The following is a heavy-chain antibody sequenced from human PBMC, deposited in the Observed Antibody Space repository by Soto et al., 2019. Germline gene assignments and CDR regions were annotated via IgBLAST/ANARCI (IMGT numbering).Heavy chain of an antibody. CDR3: AKDPQQLVVHVDP. V-gene: IGHV3-23*01. D-gene: IGHD6-13*01. Sequence: GGSLTLSCAASEFTFSNYAVSWVRRAREQGLEFVSSISDNYGTTYYADAVKGRFSVSGYNSKNTLCLQMNSLRAEETAFYYFAKDPQQLVVHVDPWGQGNQVTV. J-gene: IGHJ5*02. CDR2: ISDNYGTT. CDR1: EFTFSNYA.